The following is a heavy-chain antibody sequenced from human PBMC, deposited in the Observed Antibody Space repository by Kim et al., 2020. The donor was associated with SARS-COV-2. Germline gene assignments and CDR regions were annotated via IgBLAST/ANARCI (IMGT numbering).Heavy chain of an antibody. J-gene: IGHJ4*02. CDR1: GGSFSGYY. Sequence: SETLSLTCAVYGGSFSGYYWSWIRQPPGKGLEWIGEINHSGSTNYNPSLKSRVTISVDTSKNQFSLKLSSVTAADTAVYYCARGRTTVTRLGFPTVVDYWGQGTLVTVSS. CDR2: INHSGST. D-gene: IGHD4-17*01. CDR3: ARGRTTVTRLGFPTVVDY. V-gene: IGHV4-34*01.